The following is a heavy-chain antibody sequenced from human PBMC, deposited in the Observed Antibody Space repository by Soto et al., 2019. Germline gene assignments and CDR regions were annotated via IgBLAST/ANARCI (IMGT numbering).Heavy chain of an antibody. Sequence: GGSLRLSCAASGFTVSSNYMSWVRQAPGKGLEWVSVIYSGGSTYYADSVKGRFTISRHNSKNTLYLQMNSLRAEDTAVYYCAREARESHYYYYYMDVWGKGTTVTVSS. CDR2: IYSGGST. CDR1: GFTVSSNY. CDR3: AREARESHYYYYYMDV. J-gene: IGHJ6*03. V-gene: IGHV3-53*04.